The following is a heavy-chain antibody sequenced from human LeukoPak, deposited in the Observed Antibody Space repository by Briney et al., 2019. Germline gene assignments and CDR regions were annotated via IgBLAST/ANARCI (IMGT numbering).Heavy chain of an antibody. D-gene: IGHD5-24*01. CDR1: GFTFSSYA. V-gene: IGHV3-30-3*01. CDR3: ARVMATIRALDY. CDR2: ISYDGSNK. J-gene: IGHJ4*02. Sequence: QTGGSLRLSCAASGFTFSSYAMHWVRQAPGKGLEWVAVISYDGSNKYYADSVKGRFTISRDNSKNTLYLQMNGLRAEDTAVYYCARVMATIRALDYWGQGTLVTVSS.